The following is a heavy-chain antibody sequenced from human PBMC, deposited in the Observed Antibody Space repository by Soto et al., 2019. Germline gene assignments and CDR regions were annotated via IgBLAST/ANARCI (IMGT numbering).Heavy chain of an antibody. CDR2: ISGSGGST. CDR3: AKAVGRYGSGALDAFDI. CDR1: GFTFSSYA. D-gene: IGHD3-10*01. Sequence: EVQLLESGGGLVQPGGSLRLSCAASGFTFSSYAMSWVRQAPGKGLEWVSAISGSGGSTYYADSVKGRFTISRDNSKNTLYLQMNSLRAEDTAVYYCAKAVGRYGSGALDAFDIWGQGTMVTVSS. V-gene: IGHV3-23*01. J-gene: IGHJ3*02.